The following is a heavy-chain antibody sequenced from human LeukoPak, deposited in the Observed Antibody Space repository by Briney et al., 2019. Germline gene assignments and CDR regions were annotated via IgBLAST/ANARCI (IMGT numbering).Heavy chain of an antibody. CDR3: AREEVPGVPVDY. CDR2: ISSSSSTI. D-gene: IGHD3-10*01. CDR1: GFTFSSYW. Sequence: GGSLRLSCAASGFTFSSYWMHWVRQVPGKGLVWVSSISSSSSTIYYADSVKGRFTISRDNAKNSLYLQMNSLRDEDTAVYYCAREEVPGVPVDYWGQGTLVTVSS. V-gene: IGHV3-48*02. J-gene: IGHJ4*02.